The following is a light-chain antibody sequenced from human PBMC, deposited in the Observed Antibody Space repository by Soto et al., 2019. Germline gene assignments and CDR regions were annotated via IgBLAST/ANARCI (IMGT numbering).Light chain of an antibody. J-gene: IGKJ4*01. CDR2: DAS. CDR3: QQRDDWPLT. CDR1: QSVKRR. V-gene: IGKV3-11*01. Sequence: EIVLTQSPATLSLSPGEGATLSCSASQSVKRRLGWYQQKPGQAPTLLIYDASNRATGIPARFSGSGSDTDFTLTISSLEPEDFAIYYCQQRDDWPLTFGGGTRVEIK.